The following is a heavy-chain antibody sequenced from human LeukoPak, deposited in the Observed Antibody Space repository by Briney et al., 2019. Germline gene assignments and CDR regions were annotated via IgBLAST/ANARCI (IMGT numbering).Heavy chain of an antibody. J-gene: IGHJ3*02. CDR1: GFTFGSYE. CDR3: AREIRDRERVVGATPPAFDI. CDR2: ISSSGSTI. Sequence: PGGSLRLSCAASGFTFGSYEMSWVRQAPGKGLEWVSYISSSGSTIYYADSVKGRFTISRDNAKNSLYLQMNSLRAEDTAVYYCAREIRDRERVVGATPPAFDIWGQGTMVTVSS. V-gene: IGHV3-48*03. D-gene: IGHD1-26*01.